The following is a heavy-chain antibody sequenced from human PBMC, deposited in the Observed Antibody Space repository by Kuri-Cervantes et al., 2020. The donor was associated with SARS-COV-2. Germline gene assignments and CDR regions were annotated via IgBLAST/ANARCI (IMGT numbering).Heavy chain of an antibody. Sequence: SETLSLTCTVSGGSISSGGYYRSWIRQPPGKGLEWIGYIYYSGSTYYNPSLKSRVTISVDTSKNQFSLKLSSVTAADTAVYYCARAIPSRDFWSGYSQNYYYYMDVWGKGTTVTVSS. CDR3: ARAIPSRDFWSGYSQNYYYYMDV. J-gene: IGHJ6*03. V-gene: IGHV4-30-4*08. CDR1: GGSISSGGYY. CDR2: IYYSGST. D-gene: IGHD3-3*01.